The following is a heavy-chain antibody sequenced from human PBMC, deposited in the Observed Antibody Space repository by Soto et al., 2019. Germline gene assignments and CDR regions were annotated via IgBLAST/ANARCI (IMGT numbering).Heavy chain of an antibody. CDR3: ARSLRYFDWLSATLTFDP. CDR2: IDWDDDK. D-gene: IGHD3-9*01. J-gene: IGHJ5*02. V-gene: IGHV2-70*01. CDR1: GFSLSTSGMC. Sequence: SGPTLVNPIHTLTLTCTFSGFSLSTSGMCVSWIRQPPGKALEWLALIDWDDDKYYSTSLKTRLTISKDTSKNQVVLTMTNMDPVDTATYSCARSLRYFDWLSATLTFDPPGQGTVVTVSS.